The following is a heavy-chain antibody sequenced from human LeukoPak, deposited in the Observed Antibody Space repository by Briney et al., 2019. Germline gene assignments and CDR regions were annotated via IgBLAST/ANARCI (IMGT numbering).Heavy chain of an antibody. V-gene: IGHV3-48*01. Sequence: GGSLRLSCAASGFTFSSYSMNWVRQAPGKGLEWVSYTSSSSSTIYYADSVKGRFTISRDNAKNSLYLQMNSLRAEDTAVYYCARVYDFWSGYYSPSWFDPWGQGTLVTVSS. J-gene: IGHJ5*02. CDR1: GFTFSSYS. CDR2: TSSSSSTI. D-gene: IGHD3-3*01. CDR3: ARVYDFWSGYYSPSWFDP.